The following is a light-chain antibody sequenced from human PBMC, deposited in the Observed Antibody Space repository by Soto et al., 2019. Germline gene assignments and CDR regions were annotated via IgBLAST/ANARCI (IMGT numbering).Light chain of an antibody. V-gene: IGKV3-20*01. CDR2: GAS. Sequence: EIVLTQSAGSLSLSPGERATLSFRASQSVSSSYLAWYQQKPGQAPRLLIYGASSRATGIPDRFSGSGSGTDFTLTISRLEPEDFAVYYCQQYGSSPNTFGQGTKLEIK. J-gene: IGKJ2*01. CDR1: QSVSSSY. CDR3: QQYGSSPNT.